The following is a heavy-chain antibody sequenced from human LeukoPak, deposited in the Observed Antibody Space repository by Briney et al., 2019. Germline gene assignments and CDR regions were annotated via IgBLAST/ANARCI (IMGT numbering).Heavy chain of an antibody. Sequence: SETLSLTCTVSGGSISSYYRSWIRQPPGKGLEWIGYIYYSGSTNYNPSLKSRVTISVDTSKNQFSLKLSSVTAADTAVYYCARGSGYSSGWFFGDWGQGTLVTVSS. J-gene: IGHJ4*02. CDR2: IYYSGST. V-gene: IGHV4-59*01. CDR3: ARGSGYSSGWFFGD. D-gene: IGHD6-19*01. CDR1: GGSISSYY.